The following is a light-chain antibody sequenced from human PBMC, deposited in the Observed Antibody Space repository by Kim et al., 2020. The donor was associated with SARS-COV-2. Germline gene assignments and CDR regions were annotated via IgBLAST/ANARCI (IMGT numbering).Light chain of an antibody. J-gene: IGLJ3*02. V-gene: IGLV1-44*01. CDR2: SNN. Sequence: GQRVTISCSGSSSNIGSNTVNWYQQLPGTAPKLLIYSNNQRPSGVPDRFSGSKSGTSASLAISGLQSEDEADYYCAAWDDSLKGRVFGGGTQLTVL. CDR1: SSNIGSNT. CDR3: AAWDDSLKGRV.